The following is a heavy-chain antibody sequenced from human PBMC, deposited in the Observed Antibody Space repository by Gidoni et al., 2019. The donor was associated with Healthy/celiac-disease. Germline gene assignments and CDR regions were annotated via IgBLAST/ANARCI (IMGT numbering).Heavy chain of an antibody. D-gene: IGHD6-19*01. CDR3: ARERPPGGSGWYNFDY. CDR1: GGPISSGRYY. Sequence: QVQLQESGPGLVKPSQTLSLTCTVSGGPISSGRYYWSWIRQPAGKGLEWIGRIYTSGSTNYNPSLKSRVTISVDTSKNQFSLKLSSVTAADTAVYYCARERPPGGSGWYNFDYWGQGTLVTVSS. CDR2: IYTSGST. J-gene: IGHJ4*02. V-gene: IGHV4-61*02.